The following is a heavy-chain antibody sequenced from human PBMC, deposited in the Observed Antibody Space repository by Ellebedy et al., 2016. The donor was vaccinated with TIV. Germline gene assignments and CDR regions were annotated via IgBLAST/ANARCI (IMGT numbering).Heavy chain of an antibody. J-gene: IGHJ5*02. V-gene: IGHV1-69*13. Sequence: SVKVSXXASGYTFTSYGISWVRQAPGQGLEWMGGIIPIFGTANYAQNFQGRVTITADESTSTSYMELSSLRSEDTAVYYCAKEGANVGFDPWGQGTLVTVSS. CDR1: GYTFTSYG. CDR2: IIPIFGTA. D-gene: IGHD4/OR15-4a*01. CDR3: AKEGANVGFDP.